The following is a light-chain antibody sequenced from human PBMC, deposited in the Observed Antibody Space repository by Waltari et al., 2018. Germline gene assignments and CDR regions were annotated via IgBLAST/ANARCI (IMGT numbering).Light chain of an antibody. J-gene: IGKJ1*01. CDR2: LGS. CDR3: MQTLQTPKT. V-gene: IGKV2-28*01. CDR1: QSLLYSNGNNY. Sequence: DIVMTQTPLSLPVTPGQPASIPCRSSQSLLYSNGNNYLDWYLQKPGQSPQLLIYLGSNRASGVPDRISGSGSGTDFTLKISRVEAEDVGIYYCMQTLQTPKTFGQGTKVEIK.